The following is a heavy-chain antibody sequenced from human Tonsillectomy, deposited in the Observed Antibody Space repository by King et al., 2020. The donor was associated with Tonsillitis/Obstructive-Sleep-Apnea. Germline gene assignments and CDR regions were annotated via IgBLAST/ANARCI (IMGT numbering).Heavy chain of an antibody. CDR3: ARDVGTPTEKFYFDY. D-gene: IGHD7-27*01. Sequence: QLQESGPGLVKPSETLSLTCTVSGGSISSYYWSWIRQPPGKGLEWIGYIYYSGSTNYNPSLKSRVTISVDTSKNQFSLKLSSVTAADTAVYYCARDVGTPTEKFYFDYWGQGTLVTVSS. V-gene: IGHV4-59*01. J-gene: IGHJ4*02. CDR1: GGSISSYY. CDR2: IYYSGST.